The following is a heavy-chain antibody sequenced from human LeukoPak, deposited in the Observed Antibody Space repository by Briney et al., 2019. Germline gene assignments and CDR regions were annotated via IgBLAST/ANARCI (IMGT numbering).Heavy chain of an antibody. V-gene: IGHV1-46*01. J-gene: IGHJ4*02. CDR1: GYTFTSYY. D-gene: IGHD2-2*01. CDR3: ARADIVVVPAASRGRHYFDY. Sequence: ASVKVSCKASGYTFTSYYMHWVRQAPGQGLEWMGIINPSGGSTSYAQKFQGRVTMTRDMSTSTVYMELSSLRSEDTAVYYCARADIVVVPAASRGRHYFDYWGQGTLVTVSS. CDR2: INPSGGST.